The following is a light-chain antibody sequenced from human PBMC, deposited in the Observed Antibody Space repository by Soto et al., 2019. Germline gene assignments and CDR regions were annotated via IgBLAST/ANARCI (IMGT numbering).Light chain of an antibody. CDR1: SSDVGGYNY. V-gene: IGLV2-8*01. J-gene: IGLJ2*01. CDR2: EVT. Sequence: QSALTQPPSASGSPGQSVTISCTGTSSDVGGYNYVSWYQQYPGKAPKLMIYEVTKRPSGVPDRFSGSKSGKTASLTISGLQAEDEADYYCNSYTNSSALVFGGGTQLTVL. CDR3: NSYTNSSALV.